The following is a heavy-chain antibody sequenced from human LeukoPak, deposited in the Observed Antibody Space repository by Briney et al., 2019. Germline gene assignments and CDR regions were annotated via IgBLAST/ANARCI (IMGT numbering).Heavy chain of an antibody. V-gene: IGHV3-7*01. CDR1: GFTVSTNS. J-gene: IGHJ4*02. D-gene: IGHD2-15*01. CDR3: ARAVVVVAATSPYFDY. Sequence: GGSLRLSCTVSGFTVSTNSMSWVRQAPGKGLEWVANIKQDGSEKYYVDSVKGRFTISRDNAKNSLYLQMNSLRAEDTAVYYCARAVVVVAATSPYFDYWGQGTLVTVSS. CDR2: IKQDGSEK.